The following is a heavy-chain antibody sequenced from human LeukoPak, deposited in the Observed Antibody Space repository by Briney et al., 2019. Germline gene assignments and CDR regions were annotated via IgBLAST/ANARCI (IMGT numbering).Heavy chain of an antibody. Sequence: ETSETLSLTCAVYGGSFSGYYWSWIRQPPGKGLEWIGEINHSGSTNYNPSLKSRVTISVDTSKNQFSLKLSSVTAADTAVYYCAARHIVVVPAAGVARKNNWFDPWGQGTLVTVSS. V-gene: IGHV4-34*01. D-gene: IGHD2-2*01. CDR3: AARHIVVVPAAGVARKNNWFDP. CDR1: GGSFSGYY. J-gene: IGHJ5*02. CDR2: INHSGST.